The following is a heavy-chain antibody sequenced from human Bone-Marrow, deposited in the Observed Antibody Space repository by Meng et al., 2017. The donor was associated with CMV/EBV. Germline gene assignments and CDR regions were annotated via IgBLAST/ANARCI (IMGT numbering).Heavy chain of an antibody. CDR1: GFTFSSYA. CDR2: IRYDGSKI. V-gene: IGHV3-30*02. J-gene: IGHJ6*02. CDR3: AKDQNSGYDPDYGMDV. D-gene: IGHD5-12*01. Sequence: GGSLRLSCAASGFTFSSYAMYWVRHAPGKGLEWVAFIRYDGSKIYYADSVTGRFTISRDNSKNTLYLHMNGLRTEDTAIYYCAKDQNSGYDPDYGMDVWGQGTTVTVSS.